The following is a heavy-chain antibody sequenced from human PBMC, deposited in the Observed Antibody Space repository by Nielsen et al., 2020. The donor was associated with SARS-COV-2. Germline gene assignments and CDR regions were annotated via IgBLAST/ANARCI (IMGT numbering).Heavy chain of an antibody. CDR2: ISGSGGST. CDR1: GFTFSNAW. CDR3: ARDLEDV. D-gene: IGHD1-1*01. J-gene: IGHJ6*02. V-gene: IGHV3-23*01. Sequence: GESLKISCAASGFTFSNAWMSWVRQAPGKGLEWVSAISGSGGSTYYADSVKGRFTISRDNSKNTLYLQMNSLRAEDTAVYYCARDLEDVWGQGTTVTVSS.